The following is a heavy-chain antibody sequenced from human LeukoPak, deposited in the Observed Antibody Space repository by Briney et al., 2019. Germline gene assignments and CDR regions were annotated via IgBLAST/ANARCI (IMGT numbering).Heavy chain of an antibody. D-gene: IGHD3-10*01. CDR3: VRAPLMVRGITPPFDH. CDR2: LNTDGTST. J-gene: IGHJ4*02. CDR1: GFSFGTFW. Sequence: GGSLRLSCAASGFSFGTFWMHWVRQAPGKGLEWVSRLNTDGTSTNYADSVKGRFTISRDNAKNTLYSQMNSLRAEDTSMYYCVRAPLMVRGITPPFDHWGQGTLVTVYS. V-gene: IGHV3-74*01.